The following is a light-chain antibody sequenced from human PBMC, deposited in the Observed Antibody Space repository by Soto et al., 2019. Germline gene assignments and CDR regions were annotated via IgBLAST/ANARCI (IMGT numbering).Light chain of an antibody. CDR1: SSDVGSYNY. J-gene: IGLJ2*01. V-gene: IGLV2-14*01. CDR3: SSYTSSSTVV. Sequence: QSALTQPASVSGSPGQSITISCTGTSSDVGSYNYVSWYQQHPGKAPKLMIYDVTSRPSGVSNRFSGSKSGNTASLTISGLQAEDEADYYCSSYTSSSTVVFGGGTKLTVL. CDR2: DVT.